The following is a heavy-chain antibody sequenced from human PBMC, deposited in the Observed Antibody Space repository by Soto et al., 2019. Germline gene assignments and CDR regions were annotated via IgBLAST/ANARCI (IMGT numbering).Heavy chain of an antibody. V-gene: IGHV4-39*01. CDR3: AILSSSGSGYYYYMDV. Sequence: QLQLQESGPGLVKPSETLSLTCTVSGGSISSSSYYWGWIRQPPGKGLEWIGSIYYSGSTYYNPSLKRRVTISVATSNNQFSLKLSSVTAADTAVYYCAILSSSGSGYYYYMDVWGKGTTVTVSS. CDR1: GGSISSSSYY. J-gene: IGHJ6*03. CDR2: IYYSGST. D-gene: IGHD6-6*01.